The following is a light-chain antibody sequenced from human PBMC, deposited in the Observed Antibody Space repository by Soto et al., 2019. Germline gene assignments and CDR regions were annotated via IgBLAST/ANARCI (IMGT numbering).Light chain of an antibody. Sequence: EIVMTQSPATRSLSSGERATLSCRASQSVSSNLAWYQQKPGQAPRLLIYGASTRATGIPARFSGSGSGTEFTLTISGLKHEDFATYYCQQSYSTTPTFGQGTKVDIK. V-gene: IGKV3-15*01. CDR2: GAS. J-gene: IGKJ1*01. CDR1: QSVSSN. CDR3: QQSYSTTPT.